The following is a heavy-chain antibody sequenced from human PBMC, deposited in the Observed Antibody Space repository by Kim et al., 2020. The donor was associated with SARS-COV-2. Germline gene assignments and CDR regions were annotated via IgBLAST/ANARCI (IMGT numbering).Heavy chain of an antibody. Sequence: ASVKVSCKASGYTFTSYAMHWVRQAPGQRLEWMGWINAGNGNTKYSQKFQGRVTITRDTSASTAYMELSSLRSEDTAVYYCARVVVVVAATTAFDIWGQGTMVTVSS. CDR3: ARVVVVVAATTAFDI. J-gene: IGHJ3*02. V-gene: IGHV1-3*01. CDR2: INAGNGNT. CDR1: GYTFTSYA. D-gene: IGHD2-15*01.